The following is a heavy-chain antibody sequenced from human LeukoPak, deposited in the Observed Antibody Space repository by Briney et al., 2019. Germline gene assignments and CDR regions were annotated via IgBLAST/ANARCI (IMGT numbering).Heavy chain of an antibody. CDR3: ARASDPWLQLT. Sequence: GRSMSLARALDAPTFSNFWIRWDRHPAGNVLEWVGNIKQDGSEKRHADSVRGSFTLSRDNAQHPPYLRMNSLRAEDTAVYYCARASDPWLQLTWGQGTLVTVSS. CDR2: IKQDGSEK. CDR1: APTFSNFW. V-gene: IGHV3-7*03. J-gene: IGHJ5*02. D-gene: IGHD5-24*01.